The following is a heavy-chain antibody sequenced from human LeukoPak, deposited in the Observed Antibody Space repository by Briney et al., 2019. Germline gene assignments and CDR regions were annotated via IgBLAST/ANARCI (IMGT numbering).Heavy chain of an antibody. Sequence: SETLSLTCAVYGGSFSGYYWSWIRQPPGKGLEWIGEINHSGSTYYNPSLKSRVTISVDTSKNQFSLKLSSVTAADTAVYYCATLKLGYCSSTSCPISNWFDPWGQGTLVTVSS. J-gene: IGHJ5*02. V-gene: IGHV4-34*01. CDR2: INHSGST. D-gene: IGHD2-2*01. CDR1: GGSFSGYY. CDR3: ATLKLGYCSSTSCPISNWFDP.